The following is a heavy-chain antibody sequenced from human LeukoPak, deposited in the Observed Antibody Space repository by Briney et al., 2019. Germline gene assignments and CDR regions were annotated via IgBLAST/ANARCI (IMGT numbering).Heavy chain of an antibody. CDR2: IYFSGST. CDR3: ARSYDTNFDY. CDR1: GGSIRSYY. Sequence: SETLSLTCTVSGGSIRSYYWSWIRQPAGQGLEWIGYIYFSGSTSYNPSLKSRVTISVDRSKNQFSLKLSSVAAADTAVYYCARSYDTNFDYWGQGTLVIVSS. V-gene: IGHV4-59*01. J-gene: IGHJ4*02. D-gene: IGHD3-3*01.